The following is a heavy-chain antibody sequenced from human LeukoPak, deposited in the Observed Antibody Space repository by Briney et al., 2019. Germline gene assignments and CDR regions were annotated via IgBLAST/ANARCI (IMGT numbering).Heavy chain of an antibody. J-gene: IGHJ4*02. D-gene: IGHD6-13*01. V-gene: IGHV1-69*01. CDR1: GGTFSSYA. CDR2: IIPIFGTA. CDR3: ARVIRGVAGYSSSWYGIGY. Sequence: SVKVSCTASGGTFSSYAISWVRQAPGQGLEWMGGIIPIFGTANYAQKFQGRVTITADESTSTAYMELRSLRSDDTAVYYCARVIRGVAGYSSSWYGIGYWGQGTLVTVSS.